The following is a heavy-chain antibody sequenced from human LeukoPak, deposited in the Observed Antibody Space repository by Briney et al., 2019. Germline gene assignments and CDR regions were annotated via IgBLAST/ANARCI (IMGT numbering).Heavy chain of an antibody. D-gene: IGHD6-19*01. CDR3: ARPAHRSGWRPIDY. CDR1: GYTFTSYG. J-gene: IGHJ4*02. V-gene: IGHV1-18*01. CDR2: VSAYNGNT. Sequence: ASVKVSCKASGYTFTSYGISWVRQAPGQGLEWMGWVSAYNGNTNYAQKLQGRVTMTTDTSTSTAYMELRSLRSDDTAVYYCARPAHRSGWRPIDYWGQGTLVTVSS.